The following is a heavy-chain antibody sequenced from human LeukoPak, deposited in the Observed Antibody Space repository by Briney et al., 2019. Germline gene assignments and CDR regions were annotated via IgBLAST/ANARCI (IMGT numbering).Heavy chain of an antibody. D-gene: IGHD6-13*01. CDR1: GFTFGDYA. Sequence: GRSLRLSCTASGFTFGDYAMSWFRQAPGKGLEWVGFIRSKAYGGTTEYAASVKGRFTISRDDSKSIAYLQMNSLKTEDTAVYYCTRDPKGLAAAGMVYGMDVWGQGTTVTVSS. V-gene: IGHV3-49*03. CDR3: TRDPKGLAAAGMVYGMDV. CDR2: IRSKAYGGTT. J-gene: IGHJ6*02.